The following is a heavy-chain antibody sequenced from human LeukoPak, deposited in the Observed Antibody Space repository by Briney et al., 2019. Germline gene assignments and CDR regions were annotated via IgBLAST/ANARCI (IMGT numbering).Heavy chain of an antibody. J-gene: IGHJ6*03. V-gene: IGHV3-30*02. CDR2: IRFDGSYN. CDR1: GFTFSSYG. Sequence: GGSLRLSCAASGFTFSSYGMHWVRQAPGKGLEWVAFIRFDGSYNYYADSVKGRFTISRDNSKNTLYLQMNSLRAEDTAVYYCAREEESYYYYMDVWGKGTTVTVSS. CDR3: AREEESYYYYMDV.